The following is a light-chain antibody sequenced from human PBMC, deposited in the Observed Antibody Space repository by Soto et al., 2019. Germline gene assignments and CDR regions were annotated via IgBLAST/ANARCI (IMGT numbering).Light chain of an antibody. CDR2: RAS. V-gene: IGKV1-5*03. CDR3: QQYQKIPWT. J-gene: IGKJ1*01. CDR1: QSISTW. Sequence: DIQMTQCPSTLSASVGDRVTITCRASQSISTWLAWYQQKPGLAPKLLIYRASRLESGVPSTFSASGSETEFTLTVTSLQPDDFATYYCQQYQKIPWTFGQGTKVEVK.